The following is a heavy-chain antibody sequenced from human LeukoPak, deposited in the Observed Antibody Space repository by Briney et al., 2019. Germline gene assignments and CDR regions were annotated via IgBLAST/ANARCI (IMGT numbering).Heavy chain of an antibody. CDR2: ISGSGGNT. D-gene: IGHD1-1*01. CDR3: AKSRERRSVY. V-gene: IGHV3-23*01. J-gene: IGHJ4*02. Sequence: GGSLRLSCAASGFTFSSYAMSWVRQAPGKGLEWGSAISGSGGNTYYADSVKGRFTISRDNSKNTLYLQMNSLRAEDTAVYYCAKSRERRSVYWGQGTLVTVSS. CDR1: GFTFSSYA.